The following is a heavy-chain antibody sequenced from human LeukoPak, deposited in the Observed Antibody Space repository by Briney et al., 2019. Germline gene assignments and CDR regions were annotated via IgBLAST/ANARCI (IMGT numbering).Heavy chain of an antibody. CDR3: AREGTSYSSSIRDFDY. V-gene: IGHV3-30-3*01. CDR1: GFTFSNAW. Sequence: GGSLRLSCAASGFTFSNAWMSWVRQAPGKGLEWVAVISYDGSNKYYADSVKGRFTISRDNSKNTLYLQMNSLRAEDTAVYYCAREGTSYSSSIRDFDYWGQGTLVTVSS. D-gene: IGHD6-6*01. CDR2: ISYDGSNK. J-gene: IGHJ4*02.